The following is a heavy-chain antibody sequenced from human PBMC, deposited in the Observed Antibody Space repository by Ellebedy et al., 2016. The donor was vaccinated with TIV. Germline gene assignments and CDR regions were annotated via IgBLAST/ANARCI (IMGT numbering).Heavy chain of an antibody. Sequence: SETLSLTXTVSSGSINSTSYYWSWIRQPPGKGLEWIGNIYYTGSTYYNPSLKSRVTISVDTSKNQFSLKLSSVTAAGTAVYYCAREVIAGINWFDPWGQGTLVTVSS. V-gene: IGHV4-39*02. J-gene: IGHJ5*02. CDR2: IYYTGST. CDR1: SGSINSTSYY. D-gene: IGHD2-21*01. CDR3: AREVIAGINWFDP.